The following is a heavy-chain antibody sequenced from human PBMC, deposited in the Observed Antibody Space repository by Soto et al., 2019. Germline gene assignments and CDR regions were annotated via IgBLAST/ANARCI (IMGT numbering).Heavy chain of an antibody. Sequence: QVQLRQWGAGLLKPSETLSLSCAVFGGSFTGYHWSWIRQPPGEGLEWIGEINHSETTNYNSSHNRRLTISVDTSKNKSFLQFTPVTAADTAVYYGARSCEARSGMDVWGPGTTVTVSS. CDR2: INHSETT. CDR1: GGSFTGYH. CDR3: ARSCEARSGMDV. D-gene: IGHD2-21*01. J-gene: IGHJ6*02. V-gene: IGHV4-34*01.